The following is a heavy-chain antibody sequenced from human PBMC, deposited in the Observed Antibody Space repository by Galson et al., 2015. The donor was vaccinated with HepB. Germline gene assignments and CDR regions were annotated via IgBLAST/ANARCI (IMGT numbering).Heavy chain of an antibody. CDR1: GFTFDIYA. J-gene: IGHJ4*02. V-gene: IGHV3-23*01. CDR2: ITGDGGLT. CDR3: AKGGSVTASGFES. D-gene: IGHD2-21*02. Sequence: SLRLSCAAAGFTFDIYAMSWVRQAPGKGLEWVSVITGDGGLTYYADSVRGRFTISRDNSKNTVYLEMSSLRAEDTAIYYCAKGGSVTASGFESWGQGALVSVSS.